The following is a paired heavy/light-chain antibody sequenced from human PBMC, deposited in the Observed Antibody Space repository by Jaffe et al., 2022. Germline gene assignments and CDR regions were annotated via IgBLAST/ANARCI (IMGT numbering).Heavy chain of an antibody. CDR1: GYTFTGYY. CDR2: INPNSGGT. CDR3: ARDLRYCSGGSCRNDAFDI. D-gene: IGHD2-15*01. V-gene: IGHV1-2*02. J-gene: IGHJ3*02. Sequence: QVQLVQSGAEVKKPGASVKVSCKASGYTFTGYYMHWVRQAPGQGLEWMGWINPNSGGTNYAQKFQGRVTMTRDTSISTAYMELSRLRSDDTAVYYCARDLRYCSGGSCRNDAFDIWGQGTMVTVSS.
Light chain of an antibody. CDR2: GAS. CDR3: QQYGSSPPGYT. V-gene: IGKV3-20*01. CDR1: QSVSSSY. Sequence: EIVLTQSPGTLSLSPGERATLSCRASQSVSSSYLAWYQQKPGQAPRLLIYGASSRATGIPDRFSGSGSGTDFTLTISRLEPEDFAVYYCQQYGSSPPGYTFGQGTKLEIK. J-gene: IGKJ2*01.